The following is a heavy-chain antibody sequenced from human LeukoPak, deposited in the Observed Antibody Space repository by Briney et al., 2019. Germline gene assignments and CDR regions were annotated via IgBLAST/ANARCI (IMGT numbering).Heavy chain of an antibody. D-gene: IGHD3-22*01. CDR1: GFTFSSYG. CDR2: ISYDGSNK. J-gene: IGHJ4*02. CDR3: AKGASDYYDSSGYYPY. V-gene: IGHV3-30*18. Sequence: GGSLRLSCAASGFTFSSYGMHWVRQAPGKGLEWVAVISYDGSNKYYADSVKGRFTISRDNAKNSLYLQMNSLRAEDTALYYCAKGASDYYDSSGYYPYWGQGTLVTVSS.